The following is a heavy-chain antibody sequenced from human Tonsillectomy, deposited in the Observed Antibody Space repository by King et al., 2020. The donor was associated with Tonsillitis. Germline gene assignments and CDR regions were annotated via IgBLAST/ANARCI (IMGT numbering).Heavy chain of an antibody. CDR1: GGSISSYY. V-gene: IGHV4-59*01. D-gene: IGHD3-16*02. CDR3: ARGLSMITFGGVISIDAFDI. CDR2: IYYSGST. J-gene: IGHJ3*02. Sequence: VQLQESGPGLVKPSETLSLTCTVSGGSISSYYWSWIRQPPGKGLEGLGYIYYSGSTNYNPSLKSRVTISVDASKNQFSLKLTSVTAADTAVYYCARGLSMITFGGVISIDAFDIWGQGTMVTVSS.